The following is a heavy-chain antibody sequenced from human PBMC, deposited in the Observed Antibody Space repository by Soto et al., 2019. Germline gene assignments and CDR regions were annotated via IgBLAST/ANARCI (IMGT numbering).Heavy chain of an antibody. V-gene: IGHV3-11*01. Sequence: QVQLVESGGGLVKPGGSLRLSCAASGFTFSGYYMSWIRQAPGEGLEWVSYISTSGSTIHYADSVKGRFTISRDNAKNSLHLQMTSLRAEDPAVYYCARDSGGRIRDVGFDYWGQGTLVTVSS. D-gene: IGHD3-10*01. J-gene: IGHJ4*02. CDR1: GFTFSGYY. CDR2: ISTSGSTI. CDR3: ARDSGGRIRDVGFDY.